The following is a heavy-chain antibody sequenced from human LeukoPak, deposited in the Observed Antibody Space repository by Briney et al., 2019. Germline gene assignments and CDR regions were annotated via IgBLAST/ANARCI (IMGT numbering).Heavy chain of an antibody. CDR3: ARDLIPFGVNSGVGY. J-gene: IGHJ4*02. V-gene: IGHV3-33*01. D-gene: IGHD3-10*01. CDR2: IWFDGNNK. CDR1: GFTFSRYG. Sequence: GGSLRLSCVASGFTFSRYGMHWVRQAPGKGLEWVANIWFDGNNKFYADSVQARFNVSRDISENTLYLQMNSLRVEDTAVYYCARDLIPFGVNSGVGYWGQGILVTVSS.